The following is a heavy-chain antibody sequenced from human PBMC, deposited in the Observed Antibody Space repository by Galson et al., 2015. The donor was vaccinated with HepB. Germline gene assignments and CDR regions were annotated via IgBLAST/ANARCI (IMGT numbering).Heavy chain of an antibody. D-gene: IGHD3-3*01. V-gene: IGHV3-15*01. CDR3: TARF. CDR2: IKSKSDGDTT. Sequence: SLRLSCAGSGFPFSNFWMSWVRQAPGKGLEWVGRIKSKSDGDTTAYAAPVRGRFAISRDDSKNMVYLEMNSLRTEDTAVYYCTARFWGQGTLFTVSS. CDR1: GFPFSNFW. J-gene: IGHJ4*02.